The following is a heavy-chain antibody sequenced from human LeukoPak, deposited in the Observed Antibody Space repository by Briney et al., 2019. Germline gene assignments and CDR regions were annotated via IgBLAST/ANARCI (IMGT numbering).Heavy chain of an antibody. CDR1: GGSISSSSYY. Sequence: SETRSLTCTVSGGSISSSSYYWGWIRQPPGKGLEWIGRIYYSGSTYYNPSLKSRVTISVDTSKNQFSLKLSSVTAADTAVYYCASCGGQYYFDYWGQGTLVTVSS. V-gene: IGHV4-39*07. D-gene: IGHD2-21*01. CDR2: IYYSGST. J-gene: IGHJ4*02. CDR3: ASCGGQYYFDY.